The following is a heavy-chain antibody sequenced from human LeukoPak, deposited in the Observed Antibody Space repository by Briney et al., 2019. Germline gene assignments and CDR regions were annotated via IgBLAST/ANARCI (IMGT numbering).Heavy chain of an antibody. D-gene: IGHD6-19*01. J-gene: IGHJ4*02. CDR3: TTDRPSRIAVAGIIDY. CDR2: ISGSGGST. Sequence: GGSLRLSCAASGFTFSSYAMSWVRQAPGKGLEWVSAISGSGGSTYYADSVKGRFTISRDNSKNTLYLQMNSLKTEDTAVYYCTTDRPSRIAVAGIIDYWGQGTLVTVSS. CDR1: GFTFSSYA. V-gene: IGHV3-23*01.